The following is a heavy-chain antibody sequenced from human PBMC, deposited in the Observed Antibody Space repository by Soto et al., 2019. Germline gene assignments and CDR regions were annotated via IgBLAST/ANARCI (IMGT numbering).Heavy chain of an antibody. D-gene: IGHD2-15*01. CDR3: AKDNSLHWFDP. V-gene: IGHV3-23*01. Sequence: GSLRLSCATSGFTFSSYAMTWVRQAPGKGLEWVSTFNGNGGLTYYADSVKGRFTISRDNSKNTLYPQMDSLRAEDTAIYYCAKDNSLHWFDPWGQGTLVTVSS. CDR2: FNGNGGLT. J-gene: IGHJ5*02. CDR1: GFTFSSYA.